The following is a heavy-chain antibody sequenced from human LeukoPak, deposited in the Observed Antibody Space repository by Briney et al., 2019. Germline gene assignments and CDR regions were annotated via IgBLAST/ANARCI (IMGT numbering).Heavy chain of an antibody. J-gene: IGHJ4*02. CDR2: ISGSGGST. CDR1: GFTFSGYA. CDR3: AKELGITMVRGVSPFDY. V-gene: IGHV3-23*01. Sequence: GGSLRLSCAASGFTFSGYAMSWVRQAPGKGLEWVSAISGSGGSTYYADSVKGRFTISRDNSKNTLYLKMKSLRAEDTAVYYCAKELGITMVRGVSPFDYWGQGTLVTVSS. D-gene: IGHD3-10*01.